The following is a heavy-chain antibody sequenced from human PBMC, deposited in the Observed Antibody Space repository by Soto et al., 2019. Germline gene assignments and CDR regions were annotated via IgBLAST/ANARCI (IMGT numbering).Heavy chain of an antibody. CDR2: ISGSGGST. V-gene: IGHV3-23*01. J-gene: IGHJ5*02. Sequence: GGSLRLSCAASGFTFSSYAMSWVRQAPGKGLEWVSAISGSGGSTYYADSVKGRFTISRDNSKNTLYLQMNSLRAEDTAVYYCAKDGTGPAMVPNWFDPWGQGTLVTVSS. D-gene: IGHD5-18*01. CDR3: AKDGTGPAMVPNWFDP. CDR1: GFTFSSYA.